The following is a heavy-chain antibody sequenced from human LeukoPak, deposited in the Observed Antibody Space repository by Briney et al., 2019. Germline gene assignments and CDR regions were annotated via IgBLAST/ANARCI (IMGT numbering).Heavy chain of an antibody. Sequence: SETLSLTCTVAGGSISSGGYYWSWIRQPPGKGLEWIGYIYDSGNTYYNPSLKSRVTISVDRSKNQFSLKLSSVTAADTAVYYCARDYGGSGYYRYFDYWGQGTLVTVSS. D-gene: IGHD3-3*01. V-gene: IGHV4-30-2*01. J-gene: IGHJ4*02. CDR3: ARDYGGSGYYRYFDY. CDR1: GGSISSGGYY. CDR2: IYDSGNT.